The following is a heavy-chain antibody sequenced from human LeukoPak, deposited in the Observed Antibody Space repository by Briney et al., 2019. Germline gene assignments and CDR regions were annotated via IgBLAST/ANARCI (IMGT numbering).Heavy chain of an antibody. Sequence: GASVKVSCKASGYTFTSYGISWVRQAPGQGLEWMGWISAYNGNTNYAQKLQGRVTMTTDTSTSTAYMELRSLRSDDTAVYYCARDQDSGSFNEAFDIWGQGTMVTVSS. J-gene: IGHJ3*02. CDR3: ARDQDSGSFNEAFDI. CDR1: GYTFTSYG. CDR2: ISAYNGNT. V-gene: IGHV1-18*01. D-gene: IGHD1-26*01.